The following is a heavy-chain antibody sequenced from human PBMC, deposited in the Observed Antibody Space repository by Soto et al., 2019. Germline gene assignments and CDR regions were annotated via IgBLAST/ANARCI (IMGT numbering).Heavy chain of an antibody. CDR1: GSSISTYS. D-gene: IGHD2-2*01. CDR2: IDYSENT. Sequence: SETLSLTCTVSGSSISTYSWSWIRQPPGKGLEWIGYIDYSENTNYNPSLKSRVTLSVDTSKNQFSLKLTSVTAADTAVYYCARSPPAMLSLDVWGQGXLVTVSS. V-gene: IGHV4-59*01. CDR3: ARSPPAMLSLDV. J-gene: IGHJ5*02.